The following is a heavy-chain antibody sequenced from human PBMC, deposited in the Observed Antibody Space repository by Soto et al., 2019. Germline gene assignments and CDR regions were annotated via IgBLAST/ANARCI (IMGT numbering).Heavy chain of an antibody. Sequence: GASVNVSCKASENTFIGYYLHWVRQAPGQGLEWMGWISPYSGDTDSAQKFQGRVTLTRETSTRTVYMELSRLTSDDTAVYYCAWARPTPICNHWGKGDMVTVSS. CDR3: AWARPTPICNH. V-gene: IGHV1-2*02. CDR2: ISPYSGDT. D-gene: IGHD3-3*01. J-gene: IGHJ4*02. CDR1: ENTFIGYY.